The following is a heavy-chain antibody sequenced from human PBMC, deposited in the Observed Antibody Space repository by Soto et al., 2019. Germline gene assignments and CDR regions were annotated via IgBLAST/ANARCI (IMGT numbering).Heavy chain of an antibody. CDR1: GGTFSSYA. Sequence: QVQLVQSGAEVKKPGSSVKVSCKASGGTFSSYAISWVRQAPGQGLEWMGGIIPIFGTANYAQKFQGRVTITADESTSTAYMELRSLRSEDTAVYYCAKTLWFGELLYRWFDPWGQGTLVTVSS. D-gene: IGHD3-10*01. J-gene: IGHJ5*02. V-gene: IGHV1-69*12. CDR2: IIPIFGTA. CDR3: AKTLWFGELLYRWFDP.